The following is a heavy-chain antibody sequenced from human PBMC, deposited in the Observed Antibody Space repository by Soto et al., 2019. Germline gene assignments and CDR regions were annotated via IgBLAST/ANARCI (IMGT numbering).Heavy chain of an antibody. CDR1: GFTFSSYE. D-gene: IGHD1-26*01. CDR2: ISSSGSTI. Sequence: VQLLESGGGVVQPGGSLRLSCEGSGFTFSSYEMNWVRQAPGKGLEWVSYISSSGSTISYADSVKGRFTISRDNAKNSLYLRMNSLRAEDTAVYYCARSLLGTTTDYWGQGTLVTVSS. J-gene: IGHJ4*02. V-gene: IGHV3-48*03. CDR3: ARSLLGTTTDY.